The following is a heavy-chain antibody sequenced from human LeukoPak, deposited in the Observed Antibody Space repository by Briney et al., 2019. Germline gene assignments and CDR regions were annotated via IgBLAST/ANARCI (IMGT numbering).Heavy chain of an antibody. CDR3: AKSPVVVTVRGAFDI. CDR2: ISGSGGNT. D-gene: IGHD2-21*02. Sequence: GGSLRLSCAASEFTFSSYAMSWVRQAPGKGLEWVSVISGSGGNTYYADSVKGRFTISRDNSKNTLYLQMNSLRAEDTAVYYCAKSPVVVTVRGAFDIWGHGTMVTVSS. CDR1: EFTFSSYA. V-gene: IGHV3-23*01. J-gene: IGHJ3*02.